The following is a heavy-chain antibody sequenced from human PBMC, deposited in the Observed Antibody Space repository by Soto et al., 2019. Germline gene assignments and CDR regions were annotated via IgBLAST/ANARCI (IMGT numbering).Heavy chain of an antibody. V-gene: IGHV1-46*01. D-gene: IGHD3-22*01. CDR1: GYTFTSYY. J-gene: IGHJ4*02. CDR3: ARDVRDDSSGYYPFDY. CDR2: INPSGGST. Sequence: ASVKVSCKASGYTFTSYYMHWVRQAPGQGLEWMGIINPSGGSTSYAQKFQGRVTMTRDTSTSTVYMELSSLRSEDTAVYYCARDVRDDSSGYYPFDYWGQGTLVTVSS.